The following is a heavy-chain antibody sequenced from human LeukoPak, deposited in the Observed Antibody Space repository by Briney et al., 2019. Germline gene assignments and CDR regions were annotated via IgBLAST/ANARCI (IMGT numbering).Heavy chain of an antibody. CDR1: GFTFSSYA. J-gene: IGHJ2*01. CDR2: ITGSGGST. Sequence: QPGGSLRLSCAASGFTFSSYAMSWVRQAPGKGLEWVSAITGSGGSTYYADSVKGRFTISRENSKNTLYLQMNSLRVQDTAVYYCAKEDYGDIYWYFDLWGRGTLVTVSS. CDR3: AKEDYGDIYWYFDL. D-gene: IGHD4-17*01. V-gene: IGHV3-23*01.